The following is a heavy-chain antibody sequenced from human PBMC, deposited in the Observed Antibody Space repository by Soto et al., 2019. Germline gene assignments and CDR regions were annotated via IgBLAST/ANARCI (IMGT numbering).Heavy chain of an antibody. CDR1: GGSISSGGYY. CDR3: ATLNSYYYDSTVYYDH. V-gene: IGHV4-31*03. CDR2: IYYSGST. J-gene: IGHJ4*02. D-gene: IGHD3-22*01. Sequence: SETLSLTCTVSGGSISSGGYYWSWIRQHPGKGLEWIGYIYYSGSTYYNPSLKSRVTISVDTSKNQFSLKLSSVTAEDTAVYFCATLNSYYYDSTVYYDHWGQGTLVTVSS.